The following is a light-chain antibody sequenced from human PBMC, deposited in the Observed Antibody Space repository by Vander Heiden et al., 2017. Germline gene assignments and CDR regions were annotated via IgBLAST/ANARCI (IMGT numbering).Light chain of an antibody. V-gene: IGKV2-28*01. CDR2: LSS. J-gene: IGKJ2*01. CDR3: MQALQTPPYT. Sequence: VTPGEPASISCRSSQRLLHSNGYNYLDWYLQKPGQSPQLLLYLSSTRASGVPDRFSSSGSGTDFTLKISRVEGEDVGVYYCMQALQTPPYTFGQGTKLEI. CDR1: QRLLHSNGYNY.